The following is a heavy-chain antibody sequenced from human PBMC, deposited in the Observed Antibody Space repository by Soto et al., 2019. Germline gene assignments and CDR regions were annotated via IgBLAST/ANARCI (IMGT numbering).Heavy chain of an antibody. CDR1: SGSISSSY. D-gene: IGHD3-22*01. V-gene: IGHV4-59*01. CDR3: ARGSNGYYRYFDY. Sequence: SETLSLTCTVSSGSISSSYWSWIRQPPGKGLEYIGYIYHSGSTNYNPSLKSRITISLDTSKSQFSLELSSVTAADTAVYFCARGSNGYYRYFDYWGQGTLVTVSS. CDR2: IYHSGST. J-gene: IGHJ4*02.